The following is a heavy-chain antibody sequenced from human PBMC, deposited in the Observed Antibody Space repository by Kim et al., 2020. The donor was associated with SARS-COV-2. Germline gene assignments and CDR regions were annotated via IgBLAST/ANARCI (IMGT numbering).Heavy chain of an antibody. D-gene: IGHD3-22*01. V-gene: IGHV4-61*01. Sequence: SETLSLTCTVSGGSVSSGSYYWSWIRQPPGKGLEWIGYIYYSGSTNYNPSLKSRVTISVDTSKNQFSLKLSSVTAADTAVYYCASAPSGGYDSSGYYLPHYYDGMDVWGQGTTVTVSS. CDR1: GGSVSSGSYY. CDR3: ASAPSGGYDSSGYYLPHYYDGMDV. CDR2: IYYSGST. J-gene: IGHJ6*02.